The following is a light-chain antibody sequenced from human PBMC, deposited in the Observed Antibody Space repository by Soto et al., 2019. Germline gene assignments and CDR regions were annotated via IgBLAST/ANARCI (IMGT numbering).Light chain of an antibody. V-gene: IGKV3D-15*01. Sequence: EIVMTQSPATLSVSPGERATLSCRASQSVRSNLAWYQQKPGQAPRLLIHGASTRATGIPARFSGSGSGTDFTLTISSLEPEDFGVYYCQQRGSWPPTFGQGTRLEIK. J-gene: IGKJ5*01. CDR2: GAS. CDR1: QSVRSN. CDR3: QQRGSWPPT.